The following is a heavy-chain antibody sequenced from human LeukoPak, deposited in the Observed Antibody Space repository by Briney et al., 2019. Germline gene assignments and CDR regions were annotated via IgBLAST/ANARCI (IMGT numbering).Heavy chain of an antibody. J-gene: IGHJ5*02. CDR3: ARDVAGAGTAPHRFDP. CDR1: GGSISSYY. D-gene: IGHD6-19*01. V-gene: IGHV4-4*07. CDR2: MYITGDT. Sequence: PSETLSLTCTVSGGSISSYYWSWIRQPAGKELEWIGRMYITGDTNYNPSLKSRVTMSLDTSKNQFSLKLSSGPAATAAVYYCARDVAGAGTAPHRFDPWGQGTLVTVSS.